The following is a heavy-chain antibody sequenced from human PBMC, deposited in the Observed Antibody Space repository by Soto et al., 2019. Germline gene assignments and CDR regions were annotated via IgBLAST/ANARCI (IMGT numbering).Heavy chain of an antibody. Sequence: SETLSLTCAVSGGSVSGSYYYWAWLRQSPGKGPEWIGSVFHTGFTPYNPSLESRVSVSVYTSKSQFSLKPSAVTASDTAVYYCATSQKGYNWNYFDHWGQGALVTVSS. CDR3: ATSQKGYNWNYFDH. CDR2: VFHTGFT. CDR1: GGSVSGSYYY. J-gene: IGHJ4*02. D-gene: IGHD1-1*01. V-gene: IGHV4-39*01.